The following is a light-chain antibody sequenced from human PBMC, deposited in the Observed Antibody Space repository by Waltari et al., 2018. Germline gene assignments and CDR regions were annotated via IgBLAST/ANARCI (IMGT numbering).Light chain of an antibody. CDR1: QSISSY. Sequence: DIQMTQSPSSLSASVGYRVTITSRASQSISSYLNWYQQKPGTAPKLLSYAASSLQSGVPSRFSGSGSGTDFTLTISSLQPEDFATYYCQQSDSTLITFGQGTRLEIK. V-gene: IGKV1-39*01. CDR2: AAS. J-gene: IGKJ5*01. CDR3: QQSDSTLIT.